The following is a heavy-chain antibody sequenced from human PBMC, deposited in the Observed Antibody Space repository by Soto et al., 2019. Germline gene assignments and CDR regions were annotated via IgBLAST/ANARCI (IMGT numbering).Heavy chain of an antibody. Sequence: PSETLSLTCTVSGGSISSYYWSWVRQPPGKGLEWIGCIDYSGSTNYNPSLKSRVTISVDTSKNQFSLKLSSVTAADTAVYYCARARGARYFDYWGQGTLVTVSS. V-gene: IGHV4-59*08. J-gene: IGHJ4*02. CDR2: IDYSGST. CDR3: ARARGARYFDY. CDR1: GGSISSYY. D-gene: IGHD2-15*01.